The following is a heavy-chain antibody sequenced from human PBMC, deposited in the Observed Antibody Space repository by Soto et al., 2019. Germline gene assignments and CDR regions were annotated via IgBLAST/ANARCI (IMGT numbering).Heavy chain of an antibody. Sequence: SVKVSCKTSGYTFAAYYIHWIRQAPGQGLEWMGWINPTSGGTVYAQNFQDRVTMTRDTSISTAYMELRRLNSDDTAVYYCARDPDYGDYWGYFFDSWGQGTPVTVSS. D-gene: IGHD4-17*01. CDR1: GYTFAAYY. V-gene: IGHV1-2*02. CDR3: ARDPDYGDYWGYFFDS. CDR2: INPTSGGT. J-gene: IGHJ4*02.